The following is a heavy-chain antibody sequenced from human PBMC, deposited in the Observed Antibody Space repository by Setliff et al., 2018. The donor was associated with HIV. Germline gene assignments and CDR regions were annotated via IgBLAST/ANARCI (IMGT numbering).Heavy chain of an antibody. V-gene: IGHV1-8*02. Sequence: ASVKVSCKTSGYTFTSHDIDWVRQAPGQGLEWMGWMNPKSGNKGYARKFQGRVTMTRDTSIDTAYMELTSLTSEDTAVYYCARGRGSSAWFDPWGQGTLVTVSS. CDR1: GYTFTSHD. CDR3: ARGRGSSAWFDP. D-gene: IGHD3-10*01. J-gene: IGHJ5*02. CDR2: MNPKSGNK.